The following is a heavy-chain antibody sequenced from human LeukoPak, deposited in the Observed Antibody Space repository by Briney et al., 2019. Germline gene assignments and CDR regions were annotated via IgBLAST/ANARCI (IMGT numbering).Heavy chain of an antibody. CDR2: IIPILSIA. CDR3: ARAVYSGYDLGY. J-gene: IGHJ4*02. D-gene: IGHD5-12*01. Sequence: SVKVSCKASGGTFSSYAISWVRQAPGQGLEWMGRIIPILSIANYAQKFQGRVTITADKSTSTAYMELSSLRSEDTAVYYCARAVYSGYDLGYWGQGTLVTVSS. V-gene: IGHV1-69*04. CDR1: GGTFSSYA.